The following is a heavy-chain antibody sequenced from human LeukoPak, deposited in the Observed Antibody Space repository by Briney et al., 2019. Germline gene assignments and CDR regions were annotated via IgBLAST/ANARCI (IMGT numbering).Heavy chain of an antibody. J-gene: IGHJ3*01. CDR3: ARDRGYYGNGSFDV. V-gene: IGHV3-30*04. Sequence: GGSLRLSCAASGFTFSSYAMHWVRQAPGKGLESVAIISYDGRNKYYADSVKGRFTISRDNSKNTFYLQMSSLRVDDAAHYYCARDRGYYGNGSFDVWGQGTMVTVSS. CDR1: GFTFSSYA. CDR2: ISYDGRNK. D-gene: IGHD3-10*01.